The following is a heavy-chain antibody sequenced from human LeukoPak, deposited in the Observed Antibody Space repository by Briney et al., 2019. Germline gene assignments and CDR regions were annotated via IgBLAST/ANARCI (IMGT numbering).Heavy chain of an antibody. J-gene: IGHJ5*02. Sequence: GSLRLSCAASGCSFSSYEMNWVRQAPGKGLEWISYISASGTLTHYADSVEGRFTISRDNAKNTLNLQMNSLRAEDTAVYYCARDLGQYYDTSDNWFDPWGQGTLVTVSS. V-gene: IGHV3-48*03. CDR3: ARDLGQYYDTSDNWFDP. CDR2: ISASGTLT. D-gene: IGHD3-22*01. CDR1: GCSFSSYE.